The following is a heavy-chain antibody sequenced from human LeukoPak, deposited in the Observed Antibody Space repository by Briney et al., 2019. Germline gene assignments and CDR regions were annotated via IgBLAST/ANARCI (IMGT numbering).Heavy chain of an antibody. CDR1: RYSFINYW. D-gene: IGHD3-10*01. Sequence: GESLKISCKGSRYSFINYWIGWVRQMPGKGLEWMGIIYPGDSDTRYSPSFRGQVTISADKSISTAYLQWSSLKAADTAMYYCAGAFYVSGSYPPYNWFDSWGQGTRVSVP. J-gene: IGHJ5*01. CDR3: AGAFYVSGSYPPYNWFDS. V-gene: IGHV5-51*01. CDR2: IYPGDSDT.